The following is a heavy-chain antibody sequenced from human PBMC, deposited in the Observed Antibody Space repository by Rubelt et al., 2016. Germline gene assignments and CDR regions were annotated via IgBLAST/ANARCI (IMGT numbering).Heavy chain of an antibody. CDR2: INPNSGGT. CDR1: GYTFTSYG. Sequence: QVQLVQSGAEVKKPGASVKVSCKASGYTFTSYGISWVRQAPGQGLEWMGWINPNSGGTNYAQRFQCRVTMTRETSISTADMELSRLRSEDTAVYYCARDPSTTDNWYCDLWGRGTLVTVSS. D-gene: IGHD4-17*01. V-gene: IGHV1-2*02. CDR3: ARDPSTTDNWYCDL. J-gene: IGHJ2*01.